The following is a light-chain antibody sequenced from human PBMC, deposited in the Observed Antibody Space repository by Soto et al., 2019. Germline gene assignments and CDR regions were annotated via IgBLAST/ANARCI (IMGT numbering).Light chain of an antibody. CDR1: SSNIGSYT. V-gene: IGLV1-44*01. CDR3: QSYDSSLSGSV. J-gene: IGLJ3*02. CDR2: NNN. Sequence: QSALTQPPSASGTPGQRVTISCSGSSSNIGSYTVNWYQLLPGTAPKLLIYNNNHRPSGVPDRFSGSKSGTSASLAISGLQSEDEADYYCQSYDSSLSGSVFGGGTKLTVL.